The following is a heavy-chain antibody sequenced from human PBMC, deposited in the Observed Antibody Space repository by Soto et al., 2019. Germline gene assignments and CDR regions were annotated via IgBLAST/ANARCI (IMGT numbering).Heavy chain of an antibody. CDR3: ARQIAAPVTTGGVTYHKSGMDV. CDR2: IDPSDSYT. V-gene: IGHV5-10-1*01. CDR1: RYSLTSYW. D-gene: IGHD4-4*01. J-gene: IGHJ6*02. Sequence: GECRKSSGKRSRYSLTSYWISWARQMPGKGLEWMGRIDPSDSYTNYSPSFQGHVTISADKSISTAYLQWSSLKASDTAMYYCARQIAAPVTTGGVTYHKSGMDVWGQGTTVTVSS.